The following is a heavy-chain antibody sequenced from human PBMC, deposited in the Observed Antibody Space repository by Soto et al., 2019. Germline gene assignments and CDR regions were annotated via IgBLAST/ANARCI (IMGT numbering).Heavy chain of an antibody. CDR1: GFTFTSYA. D-gene: IGHD6-19*01. CDR3: ARKTAVTDYYFDY. J-gene: IGHJ4*02. Sequence: LRLSCAASGFTFTSYAMSWVRLTPGKGLEWVSAISGSGSNTFYADSVRGRFTISRDTSASTVYLELSSLRSEDTAMYYCARKTAVTDYYFDYWGQGTLVTVSS. V-gene: IGHV3-23*01. CDR2: ISGSGSNT.